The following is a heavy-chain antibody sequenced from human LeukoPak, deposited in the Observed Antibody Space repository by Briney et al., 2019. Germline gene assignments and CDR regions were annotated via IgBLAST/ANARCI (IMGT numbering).Heavy chain of an antibody. V-gene: IGHV1-2*02. Sequence: ASVKVSCKTSGYTFTGYYLHWVRQAPGQGLGWMGWINPNSGGTNYAQKFQGRVTMTRDTSISTAYMELSRLRSDDTAVYYCASGDNYDRSGPYYFDYWGQGTLVTVSS. CDR3: ASGDNYDRSGPYYFDY. D-gene: IGHD3-22*01. J-gene: IGHJ4*02. CDR1: GYTFTGYY. CDR2: INPNSGGT.